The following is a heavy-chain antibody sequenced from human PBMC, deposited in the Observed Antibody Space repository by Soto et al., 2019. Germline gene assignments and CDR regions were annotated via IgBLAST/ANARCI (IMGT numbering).Heavy chain of an antibody. CDR2: IYYTGYT. CDR1: GDSISSNNYW. J-gene: IGHJ4*02. D-gene: IGHD3-16*01. CDR3: ARRWGDYFDY. V-gene: IGHV4-39*07. Sequence: SETLSLTCTVSGDSISSNNYWWGWIRQPPGKGLEWIGSIYYTGYTNYNPYLNTRVTISVDTSKNQFSLKLSSVTAADTAVYYCARRWGDYFDYWGQGTLVT.